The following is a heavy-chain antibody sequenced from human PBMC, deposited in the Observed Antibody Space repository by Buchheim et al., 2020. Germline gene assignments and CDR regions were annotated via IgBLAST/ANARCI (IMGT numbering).Heavy chain of an antibody. CDR3: ARDFSGWYYFDL. D-gene: IGHD6-19*01. V-gene: IGHV3-48*03. J-gene: IGHJ4*02. Sequence: EAQLVESGGGLVQPGGSLRISCAASDFDFTSYDMNWVRQAPGKGLEWVAFITSGGFTTYYAYSLEGRFTISRDNAENSLFLPMNSLRAEDTGVYYCARDFSGWYYFDLWGQGT. CDR1: DFDFTSYD. CDR2: ITSGGFTT.